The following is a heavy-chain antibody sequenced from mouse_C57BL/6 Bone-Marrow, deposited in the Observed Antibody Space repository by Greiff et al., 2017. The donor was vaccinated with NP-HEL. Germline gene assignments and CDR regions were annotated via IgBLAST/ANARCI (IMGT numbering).Heavy chain of an antibody. V-gene: IGHV5-4*03. J-gene: IGHJ2*01. CDR3: ARLFYYYGSYPDY. CDR2: ISDGGSYT. CDR1: GFTFSSYA. Sequence: EVMLVESGGGLVKPGGSLKLSCAASGFTFSSYAMSWVRQTPEKRLEWVATISDGGSYTYYPDNVKGRFTISRDNAKNNLYLQMSHLKSEDTAMYHCARLFYYYGSYPDYWGQGTTLTVSS. D-gene: IGHD1-1*01.